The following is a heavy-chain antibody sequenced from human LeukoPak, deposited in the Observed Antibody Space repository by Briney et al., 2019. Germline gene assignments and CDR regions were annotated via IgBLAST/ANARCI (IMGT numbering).Heavy chain of an antibody. CDR1: GFTFSSYV. J-gene: IGHJ3*02. Sequence: GGSLRLSCAASGFTFSSYVMHWVRQAPGKGLEWVAVIWHDGSEKYYGDSVKGRFSISRDNSKNTLYLRMNSLRAEDTAVYFCVKESDAFDIWGQGTMVTVSS. V-gene: IGHV3-33*06. CDR3: VKESDAFDI. CDR2: IWHDGSEK.